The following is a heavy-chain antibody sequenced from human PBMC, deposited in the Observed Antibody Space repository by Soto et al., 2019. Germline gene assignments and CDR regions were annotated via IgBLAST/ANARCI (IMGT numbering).Heavy chain of an antibody. CDR2: ISYDGTNK. CDR1: GFMFSAYA. Sequence: HPGGSLRLSCAASGFMFSAYAMLWVRQAPGKGLEWVAAISYDGTNKYYADSIKGRFTISRDNSANTLFLQVNSLRREDTAMYYCARDPSPYTSGWYGIDFWGQGTLVTVSS. V-gene: IGHV3-30*04. D-gene: IGHD6-19*01. J-gene: IGHJ4*02. CDR3: ARDPSPYTSGWYGIDF.